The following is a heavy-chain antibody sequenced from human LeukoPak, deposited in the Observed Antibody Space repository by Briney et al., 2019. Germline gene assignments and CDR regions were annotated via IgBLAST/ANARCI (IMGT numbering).Heavy chain of an antibody. V-gene: IGHV3-30*02. Sequence: PGGSLRLSCAASGFTFSSYGMHWVRQAPGKGLVWVAFIRYDGTNKYYADSVKGRFTISRDNSKNTLYLQMNSLRAEDTAVYYCARTYYSNYVHYFDYWGQGTLVTVSS. CDR1: GFTFSSYG. J-gene: IGHJ4*02. CDR2: IRYDGTNK. CDR3: ARTYYSNYVHYFDY. D-gene: IGHD4-11*01.